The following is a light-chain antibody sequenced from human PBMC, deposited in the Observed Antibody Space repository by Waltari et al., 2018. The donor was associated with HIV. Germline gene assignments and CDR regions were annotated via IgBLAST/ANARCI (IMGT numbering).Light chain of an antibody. CDR3: SAYTSSSTRV. CDR2: DVR. CDR1: SSDVGGYNY. Sequence: QSALTQPASVSGSPGQSITISCTGTSSDVGGYNYVSWYQQHPGKAPKLMIYDVRNRPSGFSNRFSGSKSGNTASLTISGLQAEDEADYYCSAYTSSSTRVFGTGTKVTVL. J-gene: IGLJ1*01. V-gene: IGLV2-14*01.